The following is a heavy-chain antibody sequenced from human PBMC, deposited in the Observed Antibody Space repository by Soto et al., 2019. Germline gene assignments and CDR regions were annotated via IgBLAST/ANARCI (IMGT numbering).Heavy chain of an antibody. CDR2: ISGSGGST. CDR1: GFTFSSYA. CDR3: ARGAAAGTSDYYGIDV. J-gene: IGHJ6*02. D-gene: IGHD6-13*01. Sequence: VGSLRLSCAASGFTFSSYAMSWAGQAPGKGLEWVSAISGSGGSTYYADSVKGRFTISRDNSKNTLYLQMNSLRAEDTAVYYCARGAAAGTSDYYGIDVWGQRTTVTVSS. V-gene: IGHV3-23*01.